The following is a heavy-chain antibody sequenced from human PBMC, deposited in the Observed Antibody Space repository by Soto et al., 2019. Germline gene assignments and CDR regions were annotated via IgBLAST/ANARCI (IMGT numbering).Heavy chain of an antibody. CDR1: GFTFSSYS. V-gene: IGHV3-21*01. CDR3: ARDAKPGGIVVVVAATRNWFDP. CDR2: ISSSSSYI. J-gene: IGHJ5*02. D-gene: IGHD2-15*01. Sequence: PGGSLRLSCAASGFTFSSYSMNWVRQAPGKGLEWVSSISSSSSYIYYADSVKGRFTISRDNAKNSLYLQMNSLRAEDTAVYYWARDAKPGGIVVVVAATRNWFDPWGQGTLVTVSS.